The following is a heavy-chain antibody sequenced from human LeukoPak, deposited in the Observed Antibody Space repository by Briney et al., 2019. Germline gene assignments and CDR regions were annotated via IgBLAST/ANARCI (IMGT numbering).Heavy chain of an antibody. CDR2: IWYDGSNK. J-gene: IGHJ6*02. V-gene: IGHV3-33*01. CDR1: GFTFSSYG. D-gene: IGHD6-19*01. CDR3: ARDPQWLVGVRDYYYGMDV. Sequence: GGSLRLSCAASGFTFSSYGMHWVRQAPGKGLEWVAVIWYDGSNKYYADSVKGRFTISRDNSKNTLYLQMNSLRAEDTAVYYCARDPQWLVGVRDYYYGMDVWGQGTTVTVSS.